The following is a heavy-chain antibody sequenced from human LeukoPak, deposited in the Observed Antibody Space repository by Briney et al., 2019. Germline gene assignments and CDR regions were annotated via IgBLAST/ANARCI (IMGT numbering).Heavy chain of an antibody. CDR1: GGSFSSYY. D-gene: IGHD3-22*01. CDR3: ATGGDTYDYAISGRRSAFDI. J-gene: IGHJ3*02. Sequence: PSETLSLTCTASGGSFSSYYWSWIRQPPGKGLEWIGYIYYSGSTNYNNPSLKSRVTISVDTSKNQFSLKLRSVIAADTAVYYCATGGDTYDYAISGRRSAFDIWVQGTMVTVSS. V-gene: IGHV4-59*01. CDR2: IYYSGST.